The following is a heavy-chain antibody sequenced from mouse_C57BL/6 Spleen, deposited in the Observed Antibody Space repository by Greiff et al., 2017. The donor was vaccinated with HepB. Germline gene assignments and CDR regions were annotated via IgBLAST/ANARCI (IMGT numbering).Heavy chain of an antibody. Sequence: QVQLKESGAELVRPGASVTLSCKASGYTFTDYEMHWVKQTPVHGLEWIGAIDPETGGTAYNQKFKGKAILTADKSSSTAYMELRSLTSEDSAVYYCTPNYYGSSYHWYFDVWGTGTTVTVSS. CDR3: TPNYYGSSYHWYFDV. J-gene: IGHJ1*03. CDR1: GYTFTDYE. V-gene: IGHV1-15*01. D-gene: IGHD1-1*01. CDR2: IDPETGGT.